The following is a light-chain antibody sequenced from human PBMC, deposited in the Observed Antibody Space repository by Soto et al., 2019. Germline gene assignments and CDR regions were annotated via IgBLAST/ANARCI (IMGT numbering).Light chain of an antibody. Sequence: ASVSGSPGQPITISCTGTSSDVGSYNLVSWYQQHPGQAPKLMIYEVSKRPSGVSNRFSGSKSGNTASLTISGLQAEDEADYYCCSYAGSSTFPYVFGTGTKVTVL. CDR2: EVS. CDR3: CSYAGSSTFPYV. CDR1: SSDVGSYNL. V-gene: IGLV2-23*02. J-gene: IGLJ1*01.